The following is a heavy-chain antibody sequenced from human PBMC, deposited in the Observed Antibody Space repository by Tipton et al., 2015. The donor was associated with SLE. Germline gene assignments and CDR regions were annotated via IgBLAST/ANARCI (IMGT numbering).Heavy chain of an antibody. Sequence: TLSLTCTVSGGSISGYYWSWIRQPPGKGLEWIGYISYSGSTNYNPSLKSRVTISVDTSKNQFSLTLTSVAAADTAIYYCARELRGGFDFWGQGALVTVSS. CDR3: ARELRGGFDF. CDR2: ISYSGST. V-gene: IGHV4-59*12. J-gene: IGHJ4*02. CDR1: GGSISGYY. D-gene: IGHD3-16*01.